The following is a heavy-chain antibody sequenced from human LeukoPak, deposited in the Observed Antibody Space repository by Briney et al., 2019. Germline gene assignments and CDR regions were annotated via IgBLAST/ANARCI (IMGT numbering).Heavy chain of an antibody. CDR3: ASGRNYDSSGYQRPYYFDY. CDR1: GFTFDDYA. Sequence: PGGSLRLSCAASGFTFDDYAMHWVRQAPGKGLEWVSGISWNSGSIGYADSVKGRFTISRDNAKNSLYLQMNSLRAEDTALYYCASGRNYDSSGYQRPYYFDYWGQGTLVTVSS. V-gene: IGHV3-9*01. CDR2: ISWNSGSI. D-gene: IGHD3-22*01. J-gene: IGHJ4*02.